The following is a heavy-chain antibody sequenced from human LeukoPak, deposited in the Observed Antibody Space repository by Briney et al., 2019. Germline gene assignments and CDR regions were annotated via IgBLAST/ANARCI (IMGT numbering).Heavy chain of an antibody. CDR1: GFTFSNSW. Sequence: GGSLRLSCAASGFTFSNSWMSWVRQAPGKVLEWVAYIKQDGSEQFYVDSVKGRFTISRDNAKNSLDLQMNSLKAEDTAVYYCAKGGWYPDFWGQGSLVTVSS. CDR2: IKQDGSEQ. J-gene: IGHJ4*02. V-gene: IGHV3-7*01. CDR3: AKGGWYPDF. D-gene: IGHD6-19*01.